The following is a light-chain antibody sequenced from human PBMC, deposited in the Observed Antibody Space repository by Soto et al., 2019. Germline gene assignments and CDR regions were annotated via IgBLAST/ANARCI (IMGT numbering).Light chain of an antibody. CDR2: AAS. Sequence: EIVMTQSPATLSVSPGEGVTLSCRASQSVSSNLAWYQQKPGQAPRLLILAASTRATGVPARFSGSGSGTEFTLTISTLQSEDFATYYCQHYNNWPPYSFGQGTKLEIK. V-gene: IGKV3-15*01. CDR3: QHYNNWPPYS. CDR1: QSVSSN. J-gene: IGKJ2*03.